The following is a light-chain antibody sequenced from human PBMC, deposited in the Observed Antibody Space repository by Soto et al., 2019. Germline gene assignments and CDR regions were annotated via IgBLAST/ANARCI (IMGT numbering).Light chain of an antibody. Sequence: EIVLTQSPGTLSLSPGERATLSCRASQSFSSSSLGWYQQKPGQAPRLLIYGASNRATGIPDRFSGSGSGTDFTLTINRLEPEDFAVYYCQQYGNSPQTFGQGTKVEIK. J-gene: IGKJ1*01. V-gene: IGKV3-20*01. CDR3: QQYGNSPQT. CDR2: GAS. CDR1: QSFSSSS.